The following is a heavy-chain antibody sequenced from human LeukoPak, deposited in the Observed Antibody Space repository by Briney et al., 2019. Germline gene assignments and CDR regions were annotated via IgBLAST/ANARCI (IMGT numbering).Heavy chain of an antibody. D-gene: IGHD5-18*01. Sequence: SETLSLTCTVSGGSISSYYWSWIRQPPRKGLDWIGYIYYSGSTNYNPSLKSRVTISVDTSKNQFSLKLSSVTAADTAVYYCARADVDTAMVYFDYWGQGTLVTVSS. V-gene: IGHV4-59*01. CDR3: ARADVDTAMVYFDY. J-gene: IGHJ4*02. CDR2: IYYSGST. CDR1: GGSISSYY.